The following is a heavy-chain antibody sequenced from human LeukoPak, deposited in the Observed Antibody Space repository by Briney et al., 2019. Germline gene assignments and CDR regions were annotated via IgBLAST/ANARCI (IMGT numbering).Heavy chain of an antibody. Sequence: PGGSLRLSCAASGFSFRDFWMTWVRQAPGKGLEWVANINQGGSVKYYVDSVKGRFTISRDDAESSLYVQMNSLRDEDTAVYYCARFGYSGWNLEYWGQGTLVTVCS. CDR3: ARFGYSGWNLEY. D-gene: IGHD5-12*01. CDR1: GFSFRDFW. V-gene: IGHV3-7*01. CDR2: INQGGSVK. J-gene: IGHJ4*02.